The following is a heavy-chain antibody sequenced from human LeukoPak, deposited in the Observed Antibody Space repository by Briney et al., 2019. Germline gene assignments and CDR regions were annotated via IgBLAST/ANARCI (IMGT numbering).Heavy chain of an antibody. D-gene: IGHD6-19*01. Sequence: PGASLRLSCAASGFTFSSYAMSWVRQAPGKGLEWVSVISGSGGNTYYADSVKGRFTISRDNSKNTLYLQMNSLRAEDTAIYYCAKHGKGAPVAGTGYFDYWGQGTLVTVSS. CDR3: AKHGKGAPVAGTGYFDY. V-gene: IGHV3-23*01. J-gene: IGHJ4*02. CDR2: ISGSGGNT. CDR1: GFTFSSYA.